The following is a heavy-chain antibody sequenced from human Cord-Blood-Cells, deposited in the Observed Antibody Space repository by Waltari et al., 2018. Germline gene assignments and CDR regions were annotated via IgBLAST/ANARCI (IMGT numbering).Heavy chain of an antibody. J-gene: IGHJ4*02. CDR1: GSSVAGALCY. Sequence: HVQVQTSVPGRLKPSEPLSLTCTFAGSSVAGALCYWSWIRLPPGKGLEWIWYIYYSGSTNYNPSLKSRVTISVDTSKNQFSLKLSAVTAADTAVYYCAGYGDYPDYWGQGTLVTVSS. CDR3: AGYGDYPDY. V-gene: IGHV4-61*01. D-gene: IGHD4-17*01. CDR2: IYYSGST.